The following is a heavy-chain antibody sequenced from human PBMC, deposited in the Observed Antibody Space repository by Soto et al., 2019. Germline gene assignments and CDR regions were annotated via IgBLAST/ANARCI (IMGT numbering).Heavy chain of an antibody. J-gene: IGHJ6*03. V-gene: IGHV3-23*01. Sequence: EVQLLESGGGVVQPGGSLTLSCAASGFIFSNYAMTWVRQAPGKGLEWVSSRGSGGSTYQAASVKGRFIISRDNSKNMLYLQMDSLRAEDTALYYCAKFRAPTYDCYDMDAWGKGTTVIVS. CDR2: SRGSGGST. CDR1: GFIFSNYA. CDR3: AKFRAPTYDCYDMDA.